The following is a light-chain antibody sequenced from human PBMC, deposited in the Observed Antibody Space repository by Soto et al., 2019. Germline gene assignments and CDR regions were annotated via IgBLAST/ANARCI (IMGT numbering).Light chain of an antibody. V-gene: IGLV2-14*01. CDR2: DVS. J-gene: IGLJ2*01. CDR1: SSDVGGYNY. CDR3: SSYTSSSTLDVV. Sequence: QAVVTQPASVSGSPGQSITISCTGTSSDVGGYNYVSWYQQHPGKAPKLIIYDVSNRPSGVSNRFSGSKSGNTASLTISGLQAEDEADYYCSSYTSSSTLDVVFGGGTKVTVL.